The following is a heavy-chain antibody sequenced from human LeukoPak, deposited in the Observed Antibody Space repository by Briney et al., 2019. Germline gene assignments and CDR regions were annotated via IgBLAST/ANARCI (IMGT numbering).Heavy chain of an antibody. CDR2: ISGGGGST. Sequence: GGSLRLSCVASGFTFSNFAMTWVRQAPGKGLEWVSAISGGGGSTSYADSVNGRFTISRDNSKSTLYLQMNSLRAEDTAVYYCAKVQGEWYDDYLGQGSLVTVSS. CDR3: AKVQGEWYDDY. D-gene: IGHD3-3*01. J-gene: IGHJ4*02. V-gene: IGHV3-23*01. CDR1: GFTFSNFA.